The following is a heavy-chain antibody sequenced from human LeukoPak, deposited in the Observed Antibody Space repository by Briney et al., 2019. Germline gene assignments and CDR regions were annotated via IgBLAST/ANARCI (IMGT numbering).Heavy chain of an antibody. CDR3: ARDIFDLQYYFDY. Sequence: GGSLRLSCAASGFTFSSYSMNWVRQAPEKGLEWVSYISSSSSTVYYADSVKGRFTISRDNAKNSLYLQMNSLRAEDTAVYYCARDIFDLQYYFDYWGQGTLVTVSS. V-gene: IGHV3-48*04. J-gene: IGHJ4*02. D-gene: IGHD3-3*01. CDR2: ISSSSSTV. CDR1: GFTFSSYS.